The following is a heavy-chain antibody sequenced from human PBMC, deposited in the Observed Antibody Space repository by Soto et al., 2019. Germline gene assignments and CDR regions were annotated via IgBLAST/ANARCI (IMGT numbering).Heavy chain of an antibody. D-gene: IGHD2-21*01. CDR2: ISYSGST. J-gene: IGHJ4*02. V-gene: IGHV4-59*11. CDR3: ARSDHGGNLYYFDY. Sequence: SETLSLTCTVSGASMSSHYWTWLRQSPGKGLEWIGYISYSGSTYYNPSHKSRVTISADKSISTAYLQWSSLKASDTAMYYCARSDHGGNLYYFDYWGQGTLVTVSS. CDR1: GASMSSHY.